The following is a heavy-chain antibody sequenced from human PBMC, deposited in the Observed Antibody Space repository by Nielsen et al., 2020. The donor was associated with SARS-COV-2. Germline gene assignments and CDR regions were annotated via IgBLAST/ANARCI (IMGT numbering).Heavy chain of an antibody. CDR2: ISWNSGSI. CDR1: GFTFDDYA. D-gene: IGHD2-2*02. V-gene: IGHV3-9*01. Sequence: GGSLRLSCAASGFTFDDYAMHWVRQAPGKGLEWVSGISWNSGSIGYADSVKGRFTISRDNAKNSLYLQMNSLRAEDTAVYYCARDEGVVVPAAIRDWGQGTLVTVSS. CDR3: ARDEGVVVPAAIRD. J-gene: IGHJ4*02.